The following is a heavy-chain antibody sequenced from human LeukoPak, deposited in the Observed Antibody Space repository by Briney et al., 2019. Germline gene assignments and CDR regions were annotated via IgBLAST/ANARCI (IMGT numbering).Heavy chain of an antibody. CDR2: IGRTGDI. CDR1: GFTFSNYA. D-gene: IGHD1-1*01. Sequence: GGSLRLSCAASGFTFSNYAMTWVRQAPGKGLEWVSVIGRTGDIFYADSVKGRFTISGDNSKNTLYLQMNSLRAEDTAVYYCAKYQLLNNNYWRDAFDFWGQGTMVTVSS. CDR3: AKYQLLNNNYWRDAFDF. J-gene: IGHJ3*01. V-gene: IGHV3-23*01.